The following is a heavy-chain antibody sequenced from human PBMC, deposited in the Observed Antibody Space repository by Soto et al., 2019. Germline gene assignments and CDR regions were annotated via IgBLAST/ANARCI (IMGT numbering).Heavy chain of an antibody. J-gene: IGHJ4*02. V-gene: IGHV1-69*13. CDR1: AGTFSSYA. CDR3: ARAHPYYYASPRSWQAFDY. D-gene: IGHD3-22*01. Sequence: SVKVSCKASAGTFSSYAISWVRQAPGQGLEWMGGIIPIFGTANYAQKFQGRVTITADESTSTAYMELSSLRSEDTAVYYFARAHPYYYASPRSWQAFDYWGQGTLVTVSS. CDR2: IIPIFGTA.